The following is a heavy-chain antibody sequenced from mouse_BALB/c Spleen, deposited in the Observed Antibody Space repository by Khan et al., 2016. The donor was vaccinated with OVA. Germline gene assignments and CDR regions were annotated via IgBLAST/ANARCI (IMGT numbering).Heavy chain of an antibody. CDR1: GFSLTTYG. J-gene: IGHJ4*01. Sequence: VQLQESGPGLVAPSQSLSITCTVSGFSLTTYGVNWVRQPPGKGLEWLGVIWAGGSTNYNSALMSRLSISKDKSKSQVFLRMNSLQTDDTAVYYCATIFYGKRYYPMDYWGQGTSVTVSS. D-gene: IGHD2-1*01. CDR2: IWAGGST. V-gene: IGHV2-9*02. CDR3: ATIFYGKRYYPMDY.